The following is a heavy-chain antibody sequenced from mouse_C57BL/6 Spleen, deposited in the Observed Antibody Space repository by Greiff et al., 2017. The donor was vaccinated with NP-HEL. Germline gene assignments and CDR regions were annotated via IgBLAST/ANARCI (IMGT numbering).Heavy chain of an antibody. CDR1: GFSLTSYG. CDR3: ARKGVYYDYEDYAMDY. J-gene: IGHJ4*01. V-gene: IGHV2-2*01. CDR2: IWSGGST. D-gene: IGHD2-4*01. Sequence: VQLQQSGPGLVQPSQSLSITCTVSGFSLTSYGVHWVRQSPGKGLEWLGVIWSGGSTDYNAAFISRLSISKDNSKSQVFFKMNSLQADDTAIYYCARKGVYYDYEDYAMDYWGQGTSVTVSS.